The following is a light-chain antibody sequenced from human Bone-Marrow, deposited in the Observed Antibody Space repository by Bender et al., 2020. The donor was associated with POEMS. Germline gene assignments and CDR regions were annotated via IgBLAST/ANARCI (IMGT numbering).Light chain of an antibody. CDR2: SNN. J-gene: IGLJ3*02. CDR1: SSNIGSNT. V-gene: IGLV1-44*01. CDR3: NAYGDYNTWV. Sequence: QSVLTQPPSASGTPGQRVTLSCSGSSSNIGSNTVNWYKQLPGTAPELLIYSNNQRPSGVSDRFSGSKSGTSASLAISGLQSEDEADYYCNAYGDYNTWVFGGGTKLTVL.